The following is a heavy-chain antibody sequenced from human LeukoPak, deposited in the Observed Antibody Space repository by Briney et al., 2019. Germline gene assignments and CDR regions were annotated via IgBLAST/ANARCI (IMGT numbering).Heavy chain of an antibody. CDR2: ISGGGGST. CDR3: AKGGYCSSTSCYVGWFDP. Sequence: PGGSLRLSCAASGFTFSSYVMNWVRQAPGKGLEWVSVISGGGGSTYYADSVKGRFTISRDNSRNTLFLQMNSLRAEDTAVHYCAKGGYCSSTSCYVGWFDPWGQGTLVTVSS. J-gene: IGHJ5*02. V-gene: IGHV3-23*01. D-gene: IGHD2-2*01. CDR1: GFTFSSYV.